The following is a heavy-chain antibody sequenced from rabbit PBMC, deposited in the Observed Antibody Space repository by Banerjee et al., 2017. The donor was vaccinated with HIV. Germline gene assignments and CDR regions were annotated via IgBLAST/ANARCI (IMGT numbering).Heavy chain of an antibody. CDR2: IYAGSSGST. D-gene: IGHD4-1*01. CDR1: GFSFTSGYD. V-gene: IGHV1S40*01. CDR3: ARDFWYSSGWDM. J-gene: IGHJ3*01. Sequence: QSLEESGGGLVQPGASLTLTCTASGFSFTSGYDMCWVRQAPGKGLEWIACIYAGSSGSTYYASWAKGRFTISNHSAQNTLYLQLNSLTAADTATYFCARDFWYSSGWDMWGQGTLVTV.